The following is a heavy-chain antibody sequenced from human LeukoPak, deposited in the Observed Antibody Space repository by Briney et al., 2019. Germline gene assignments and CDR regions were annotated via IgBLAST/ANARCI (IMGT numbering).Heavy chain of an antibody. CDR1: GFTFSSYA. CDR3: AKPPAMVRGVGEFDP. D-gene: IGHD3-10*01. J-gene: IGHJ5*02. CDR2: ISGSGGST. V-gene: IGHV3-23*01. Sequence: GGSLRLSCAASGFTFSSYAMSCVRQAPGKGLEWVSAISGSGGSTYYADSVKGRFTISRDNSKNTLYLQMNSLRAEDTAVYYCAKPPAMVRGVGEFDPWGQGTLVTVSS.